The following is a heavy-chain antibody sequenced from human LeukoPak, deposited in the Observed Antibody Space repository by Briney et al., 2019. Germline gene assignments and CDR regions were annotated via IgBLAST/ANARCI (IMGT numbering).Heavy chain of an antibody. Sequence: ASVKVSCKASGYTFTGYYMHWVRQAPGQGLEWMGWINPNSGGTNYAQKFQGWVTMTRDASISTAYMELSRLRSDDTAVYYCAVAAAGTYYFDYWGQGTLVTVSS. J-gene: IGHJ4*02. CDR3: AVAAAGTYYFDY. D-gene: IGHD6-13*01. V-gene: IGHV1-2*04. CDR1: GYTFTGYY. CDR2: INPNSGGT.